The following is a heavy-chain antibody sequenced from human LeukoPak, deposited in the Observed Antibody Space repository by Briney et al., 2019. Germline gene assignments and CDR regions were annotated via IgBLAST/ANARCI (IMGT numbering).Heavy chain of an antibody. V-gene: IGHV3-64D*09. J-gene: IGHJ4*02. D-gene: IGHD2-2*01. CDR1: GFTFSSYA. CDR3: VLSGYSRSTSCPPPSRIIHY. CDR2: ISSNGGST. Sequence: GGSLRLSCSDTGFTFSSYAMHWGRQAPGKGLEYVSAISSNGGSTYYADSVKGRFTISRDNSKNTLYLRMSSLRAEDTAVYYCVLSGYSRSTSCPPPSRIIHYWGQGTLVTVSS.